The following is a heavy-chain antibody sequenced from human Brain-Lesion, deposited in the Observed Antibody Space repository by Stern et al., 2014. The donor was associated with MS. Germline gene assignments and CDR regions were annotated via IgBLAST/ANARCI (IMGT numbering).Heavy chain of an antibody. J-gene: IGHJ4*02. Sequence: VQLQESGGDLVQPGRSLRLSCAAFGFTFDDYAMHWVRPAPGKGLEWVAGISWNSGTIGYADSVKGRFTTSRDNAYSSLYLQMNSLRPEDTALYYCARDITGSSAYFAYWGQGTLVTVSS. CDR3: ARDITGSSAYFAY. CDR2: ISWNSGTI. CDR1: GFTFDDYA. V-gene: IGHV3-9*01. D-gene: IGHD1-14*01.